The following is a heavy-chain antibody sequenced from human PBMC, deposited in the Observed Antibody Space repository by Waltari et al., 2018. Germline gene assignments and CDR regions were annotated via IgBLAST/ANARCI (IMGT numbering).Heavy chain of an antibody. D-gene: IGHD1-26*01. V-gene: IGHV3-74*03. CDR1: RLIFINQW. J-gene: IGHJ4*02. CDR2: FRGDGGDS. CDR3: ATDLILGSGSLGY. Sequence: EEKLVESGESIAKTEGSLRISCAASRLIFINQWMHWVRQPPGKGLVWVSRFRGDGGDSTYADSVKGRFTISRDNAKNTLYLQMNSLRAEDTAIYYCATDLILGSGSLGYWGQGTLVTVSS.